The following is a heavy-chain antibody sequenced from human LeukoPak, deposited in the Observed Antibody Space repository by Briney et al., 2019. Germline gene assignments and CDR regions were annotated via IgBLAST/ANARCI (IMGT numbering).Heavy chain of an antibody. CDR1: EFIFSDYW. J-gene: IGHJ4*01. CDR2: IKQDGSEK. V-gene: IGHV3-7*03. D-gene: IGHD4-17*01. CDR3: GRHPNGDYAGALGY. Sequence: GGSLRLSCVASEFIFSDYWMSWVRQAPGKGLEWVANIKQDGSEKYYVGSVKGRFTNSRDNAENSLHLQMNSLRAEDTAIYYCGRHPNGDYAGALGYWGRGTLVTVSS.